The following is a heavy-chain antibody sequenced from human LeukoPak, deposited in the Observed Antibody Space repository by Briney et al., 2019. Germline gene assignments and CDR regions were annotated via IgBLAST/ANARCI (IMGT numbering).Heavy chain of an antibody. CDR1: GFTFSSYE. J-gene: IGHJ3*02. CDR3: ARDGTRWLERPDAFDI. Sequence: GGSLRLSCAASGFTFSSYEMNWVRQPPGKGVEWVSYISSSGSTIYYADSVKGRFTISRDNAKNSLYLQMNSLRAEDTAVYYCARDGTRWLERPDAFDIWGQGTMVTVSS. CDR2: ISSSGSTI. V-gene: IGHV3-48*03. D-gene: IGHD1-1*01.